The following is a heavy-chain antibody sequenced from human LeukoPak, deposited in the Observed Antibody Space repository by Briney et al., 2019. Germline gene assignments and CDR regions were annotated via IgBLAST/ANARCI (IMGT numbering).Heavy chain of an antibody. V-gene: IGHV1-46*01. D-gene: IGHD5-24*01. CDR2: INPGGGST. CDR3: ARAEITSDGYNSAFDV. Sequence: GASVKVSCKASGYTFTSYYIHWVRQAPGQGLEWMGIINPGGGSTSYAQQFQGRVTMTSDMSTSTVYMDLSSLRSEDTAVYYCARAEITSDGYNSAFDVWGLGTMVTVSS. J-gene: IGHJ3*01. CDR1: GYTFTSYY.